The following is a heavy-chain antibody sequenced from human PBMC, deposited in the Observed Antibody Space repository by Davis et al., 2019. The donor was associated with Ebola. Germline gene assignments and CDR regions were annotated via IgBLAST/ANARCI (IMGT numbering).Heavy chain of an antibody. CDR2: IFYSGIT. CDR1: GGSISSYY. Sequence: PSETLSLTCTVSGGSISSYYWSWLRQSPGKGLEWIAYIFYSGITNYNPSLKSRVTISVDTSKNQFSLKLSSVTAADTAVYNCARDYGGNGLVDYWGQGILVTVSS. J-gene: IGHJ4*02. CDR3: ARDYGGNGLVDY. D-gene: IGHD4-23*01. V-gene: IGHV4-59*01.